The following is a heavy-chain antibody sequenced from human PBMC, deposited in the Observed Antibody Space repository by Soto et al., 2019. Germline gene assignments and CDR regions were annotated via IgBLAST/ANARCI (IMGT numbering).Heavy chain of an antibody. CDR3: ARGGQYRYFDS. D-gene: IGHD2-2*02. Sequence: QVQLVQSGAEVKKPGASVKVSCTTSGYTFTLFGITWVRQAPGQGLEWMGWISPYNGDTKYAEKLESRVTLTTDTSTDTAYMELTRLTSDDTAEYYCARGGQYRYFDSWGQGTLVTVSS. CDR2: ISPYNGDT. J-gene: IGHJ4*02. CDR1: GYTFTLFG. V-gene: IGHV1-18*01.